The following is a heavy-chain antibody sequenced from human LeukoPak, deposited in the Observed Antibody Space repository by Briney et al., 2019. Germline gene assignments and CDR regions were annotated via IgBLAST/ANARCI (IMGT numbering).Heavy chain of an antibody. CDR2: IYYSGST. D-gene: IGHD3-22*01. Sequence: PSETLSLTCTVSGGSISSSSYYWGWIRQPPGKGLEWIGSIYYSGSTYYNPSLKSRVTISVDTSKNQFSLKLGSVTAADTAVYYCARRRYTSGYLDYWGQGTLVTVSS. V-gene: IGHV4-39*07. CDR3: ARRRYTSGYLDY. J-gene: IGHJ4*02. CDR1: GGSISSSSYY.